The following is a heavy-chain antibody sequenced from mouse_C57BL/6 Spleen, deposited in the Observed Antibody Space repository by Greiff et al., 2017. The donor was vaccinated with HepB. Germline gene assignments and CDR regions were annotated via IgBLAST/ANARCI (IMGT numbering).Heavy chain of an antibody. V-gene: IGHV5-6*01. J-gene: IGHJ2*01. D-gene: IGHD1-1*01. Sequence: EVQGVESGGDLVKPGGSLKLSCAASGFTFSSYGMSWVRQTPDKRLEWVATISSGGSYTYYPDSVKGRFTISRDNAKNTLYLQMSSLKSEDTAMYYCARGPTVVNYFDYWGQGTTLTVSS. CDR3: ARGPTVVNYFDY. CDR1: GFTFSSYG. CDR2: ISSGGSYT.